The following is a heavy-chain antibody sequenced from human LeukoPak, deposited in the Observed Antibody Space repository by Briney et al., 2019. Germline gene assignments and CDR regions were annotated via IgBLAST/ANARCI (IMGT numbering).Heavy chain of an antibody. CDR2: ISSSSSYT. D-gene: IGHD2-15*01. Sequence: GGSLRLSCAASGFTFSDYYMSWIRQAPGKGLEWVAYISSSSSYTNYADSVKGSFTISRDTAKNSLYLQMTSLRAEDTAVYYCARDLRYCSGGSCYTNWFDPWGQGTLVTVSS. CDR3: ARDLRYCSGGSCYTNWFDP. J-gene: IGHJ5*02. V-gene: IGHV3-11*05. CDR1: GFTFSDYY.